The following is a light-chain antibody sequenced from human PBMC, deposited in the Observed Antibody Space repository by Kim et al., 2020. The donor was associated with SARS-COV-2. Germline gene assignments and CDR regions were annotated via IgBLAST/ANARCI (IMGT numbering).Light chain of an antibody. CDR2: GAS. V-gene: IGKV3-15*01. J-gene: IGKJ2*01. CDR1: QSISNN. CDR3: QHYNYWPPYT. Sequence: VSPGERATISCRASQSISNNLAWYQQKPGQAPRLLIYGASARATGISDRFSGSGSGTEFTLTISSLQSEDFAIYYCQHYNYWPPYTFGQGTKLEI.